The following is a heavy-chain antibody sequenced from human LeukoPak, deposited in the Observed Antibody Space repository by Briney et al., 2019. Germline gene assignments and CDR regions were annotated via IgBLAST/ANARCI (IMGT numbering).Heavy chain of an antibody. J-gene: IGHJ4*02. Sequence: KASETLSLTCAGHGGSFSGYHWNWIRQSPGKGLEWIGEINDRGQTNYNPPLESRLTISVDTSQKQFSLKLNSVTAADTAVYYCARDPTTVVSTPYYFDFWGQGTMVTVSS. CDR3: ARDPTTVVSTPYYFDF. CDR1: GGSFSGYH. D-gene: IGHD4-23*01. V-gene: IGHV4-34*01. CDR2: INDRGQT.